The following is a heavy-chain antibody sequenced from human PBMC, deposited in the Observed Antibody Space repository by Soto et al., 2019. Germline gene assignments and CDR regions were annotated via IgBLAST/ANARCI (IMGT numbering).Heavy chain of an antibody. J-gene: IGHJ6*02. CDR1: GFTFSSYA. CDR3: AKGLGLAAAIHYGMDV. V-gene: IGHV3-23*01. Sequence: PGGSLRLSCAASGFTFSSYAMSWVRQAPGKGLEWVSAISGSGGSTYYADSVKGRFTISRDNSKNTLYLQMNSLRAEDTAVYYCAKGLGLAAAIHYGMDVWGQGTTVTVSS. CDR2: ISGSGGST. D-gene: IGHD6-13*01.